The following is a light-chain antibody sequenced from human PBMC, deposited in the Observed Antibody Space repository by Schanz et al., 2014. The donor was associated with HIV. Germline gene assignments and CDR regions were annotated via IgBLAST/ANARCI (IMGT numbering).Light chain of an antibody. V-gene: IGLV2-8*01. J-gene: IGLJ3*02. CDR3: GSYGGSDNMV. CDR2: EVS. CDR1: SSDVGGYNY. Sequence: QSALTQPPSASGSPGQSVTISCTGTSSDVGGYNYVSWYQQHPGKAPKLMIYEVSKRPSGVPARFSGSKSDNTASLTVSGLQADDEADYYCGSYGGSDNMVFGGGTKVIVL.